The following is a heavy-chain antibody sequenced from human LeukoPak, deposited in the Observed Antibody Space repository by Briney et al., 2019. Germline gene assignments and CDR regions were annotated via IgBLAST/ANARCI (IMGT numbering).Heavy chain of an antibody. V-gene: IGHV3-23*01. CDR1: GFTFSSYG. CDR3: AKVEGASKASVY. D-gene: IGHD1-1*01. CDR2: ISGSGGST. Sequence: GRSLRLSCAASGFTFSSYGMHWVRQAPGKGLEWVSAISGSGGSTYYADSVKGRFTISRDNSKNTLYLQMNSLRAEDTAVYYCAKVEGASKASVYWGQGALVTVSS. J-gene: IGHJ4*02.